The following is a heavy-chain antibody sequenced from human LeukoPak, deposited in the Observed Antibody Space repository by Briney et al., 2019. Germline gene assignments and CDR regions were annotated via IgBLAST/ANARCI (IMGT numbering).Heavy chain of an antibody. CDR2: INPNSGGT. D-gene: IGHD3-9*01. CDR1: GYTFTGYY. CDR3: ARDYTHYDILAGRSYYYYGMDV. J-gene: IGHJ6*02. V-gene: IGHV1-2*02. Sequence: GASVKVSCKASGYTFTGYYMHWVRQAPGQGLEWMGWINPNSGGTNYAQKFQGRVTMTKDTSISTAYMELSRLRSDDTAVYYCARDYTHYDILAGRSYYYYGMDVWGQGTTVTVSS.